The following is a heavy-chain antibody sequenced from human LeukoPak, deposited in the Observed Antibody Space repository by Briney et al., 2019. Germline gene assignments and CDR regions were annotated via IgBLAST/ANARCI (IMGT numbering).Heavy chain of an antibody. CDR3: GRGDAGANVAFDI. V-gene: IGHV3-74*01. CDR1: GFTFSRYW. CDR2: ISIDGGST. J-gene: IGHJ3*02. D-gene: IGHD6-25*01. Sequence: GGSLRLSCAASGFTFSRYWMHWVRQAPGKGLVWVSRISIDGGSTRYEDSVEGRFTISRDNAKNTLYLQMNGLRAEDTAVYYCGRGDAGANVAFDIWGQGTMDTVSS.